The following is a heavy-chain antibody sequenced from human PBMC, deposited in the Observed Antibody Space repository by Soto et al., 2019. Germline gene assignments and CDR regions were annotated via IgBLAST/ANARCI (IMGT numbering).Heavy chain of an antibody. D-gene: IGHD3-22*01. J-gene: IGHJ5*02. CDR1: VFTFISYE. V-gene: IGHV3-48*03. CDR2: ISSSGSII. CDR3: ARGVLYYYDSSGYPHWFDP. Sequence: GGSLRLSCAASVFTFISYEVNWVRQAPGKGLEWVSYISSSGSIIYYADSVKGRFTISRDNAKNSLYLQMNSLRAEGTAVYYCARGVLYYYDSSGYPHWFDPWGQGTLVTVSS.